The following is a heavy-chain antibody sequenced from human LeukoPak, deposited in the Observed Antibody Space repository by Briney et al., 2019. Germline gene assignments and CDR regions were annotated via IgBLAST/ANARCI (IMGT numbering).Heavy chain of an antibody. CDR1: GFTFSSYS. V-gene: IGHV3-21*01. CDR2: ISSSSSYI. CDR3: ARDLIFCSGGSCYSGLWDY. J-gene: IGHJ4*02. Sequence: GGSLRLSCAASGFTFSSYSMNWVRQAPGKGLEWVSSISSSSSYIYYADSVKGRFTISRDNAENSLYLQMNSLRAEDTAVYYCARDLIFCSGGSCYSGLWDYWGQGTLVTVSS. D-gene: IGHD2-15*01.